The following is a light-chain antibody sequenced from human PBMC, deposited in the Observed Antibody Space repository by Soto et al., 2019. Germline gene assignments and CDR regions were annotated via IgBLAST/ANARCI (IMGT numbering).Light chain of an antibody. CDR1: RSVTTF. CDR2: EAS. CDR3: QQSHNWPRT. J-gene: IGKJ1*01. Sequence: TLSLSPGERATLSCRASRSVTTFLAWYQQRPGQAPRLLISEASNRAAGIPARFSGSGSGTDFTLTISSLEPEDFAVYYCQQSHNWPRTFGQGTKVDIK. V-gene: IGKV3-11*01.